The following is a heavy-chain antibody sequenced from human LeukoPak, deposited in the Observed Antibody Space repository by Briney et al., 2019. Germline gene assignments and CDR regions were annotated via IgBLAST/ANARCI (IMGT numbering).Heavy chain of an antibody. V-gene: IGHV1-18*04. Sequence: ASVKVSCKASGYTFSNCGISWVRQAPGLGLEWMGWTSYNGNTNYAQKFQDRVTMTTDTSTTTAYMELRSLESDDTAVYYCARHSGSGWQALGYWGQGTLVTVSS. CDR2: TSYNGNT. D-gene: IGHD6-19*01. CDR3: ARHSGSGWQALGY. J-gene: IGHJ4*02. CDR1: GYTFSNCG.